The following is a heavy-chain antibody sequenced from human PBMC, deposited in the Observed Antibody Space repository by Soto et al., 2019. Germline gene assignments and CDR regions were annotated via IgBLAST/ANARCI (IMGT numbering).Heavy chain of an antibody. CDR1: GYTFTSYY. V-gene: IGHV1-46*03. Sequence: QVQLVQSGAEVKKPGASVKVSCKASGYTFTSYYIHWVRQAPGQGLEWMGIINPNGGSTNYPQEFQGRVTMTRDTSTSTVYMDLRSLTSEDTAVYYCARGLFAGDVWGKGTTVTVSS. CDR3: ARGLFAGDV. J-gene: IGHJ6*04. CDR2: INPNGGST.